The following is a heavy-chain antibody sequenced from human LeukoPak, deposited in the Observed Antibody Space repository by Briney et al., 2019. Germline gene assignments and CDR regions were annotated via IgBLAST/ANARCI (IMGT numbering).Heavy chain of an antibody. V-gene: IGHV1-3*01. CDR1: GYTFTSYA. CDR2: INAGNGNT. D-gene: IGHD4-23*01. J-gene: IGHJ4*02. CDR3: ARVPFCVYGGEYYFDY. Sequence: ASVKVSCKASGYTFTSYAMHWVRQAPGQRLEWMGWINAGNGNTKYSQKFQGRVTITRDTSASTAYMELSSLRSEDTAVYYCARVPFCVYGGEYYFDYWGQGTLVTVSS.